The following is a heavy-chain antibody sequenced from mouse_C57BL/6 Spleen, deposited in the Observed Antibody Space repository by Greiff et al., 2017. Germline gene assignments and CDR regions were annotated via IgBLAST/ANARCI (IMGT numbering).Heavy chain of an antibody. D-gene: IGHD2-4*01. Sequence: EVNVVESEGGLVQPGSSMKLSCTASGFTFSDYYMAWVRQVPEKGLEWVANINYDGSSTYYLDSLKSRFIISRDNAKNILYLQMSSLKSEDTATYYCARVIYYDYGRYFDVWGTGTTVTVSS. J-gene: IGHJ1*03. CDR3: ARVIYYDYGRYFDV. CDR1: GFTFSDYY. CDR2: INYDGSST. V-gene: IGHV5-16*01.